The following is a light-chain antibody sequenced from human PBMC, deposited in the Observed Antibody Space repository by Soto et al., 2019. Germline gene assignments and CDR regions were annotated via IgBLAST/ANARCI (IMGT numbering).Light chain of an antibody. Sequence: DIVLTQYPSTLSPSAGEIATLSCTACQSVSNNYLAWYQQKPGQAPRLLIYDASNRATGIPARFSGSGSGTEFTLTISSLQSEDFAVYYCQQYNSWPPKFGQGTKV. V-gene: IGKV3D-15*01. CDR2: DAS. J-gene: IGKJ1*01. CDR3: QQYNSWPPK. CDR1: QSVSNN.